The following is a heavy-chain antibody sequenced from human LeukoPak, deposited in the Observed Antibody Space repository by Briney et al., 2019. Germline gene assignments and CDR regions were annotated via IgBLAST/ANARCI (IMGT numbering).Heavy chain of an antibody. CDR2: INWNGGST. CDR1: GFTFDDYS. Sequence: PGGSLRLSCAASGFTFDDYSMSWVRQAPGKGLEWVSGINWNGGSTGYADSVKGRFTISRDNAKNSLYLQMNSLRAEDTALYYCARDGSGLAVAGYYFDYWGQGTMVTVSS. J-gene: IGHJ4*02. CDR3: ARDGSGLAVAGYYFDY. D-gene: IGHD6-19*01. V-gene: IGHV3-20*04.